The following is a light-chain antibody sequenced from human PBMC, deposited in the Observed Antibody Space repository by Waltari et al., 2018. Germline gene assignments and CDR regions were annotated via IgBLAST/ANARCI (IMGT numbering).Light chain of an antibody. V-gene: IGLV1-51*01. CDR3: GTWDTSLSAEV. CDR2: DDN. J-gene: IGLJ1*01. CDR1: TPNIGNNY. Sequence: QSVLTQPPSVSAAPGQKVTIPCSGSTPNIGNNYVPWYQLLPGTAPKLLIYDDNKRPSGIPDRFSGSKSGTSATLGITGLQTGDEADYYCGTWDTSLSAEVFGSGTKVTVL.